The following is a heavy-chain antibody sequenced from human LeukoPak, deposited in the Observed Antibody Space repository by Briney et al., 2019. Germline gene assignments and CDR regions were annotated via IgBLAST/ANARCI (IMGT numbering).Heavy chain of an antibody. Sequence: SETLSLTCTGSGGSISSYYLRWIRQPPGKGLEWVGCIYYSGSTTYNPSLTSRFTISVDASKNHFSLKLSSVTAAETAVYYCERGGPDFWSGYRLYGMDVWGQGTTVTVSS. J-gene: IGHJ6*02. V-gene: IGHV4-59*01. CDR3: ERGGPDFWSGYRLYGMDV. CDR1: GGSISSYY. D-gene: IGHD3-3*01. CDR2: IYYSGST.